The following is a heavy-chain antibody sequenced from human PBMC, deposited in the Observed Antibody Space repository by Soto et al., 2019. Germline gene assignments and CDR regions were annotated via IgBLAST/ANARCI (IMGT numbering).Heavy chain of an antibody. V-gene: IGHV3-48*03. CDR1: GFTFSSYE. CDR3: ATSFPMRSVQWHYCCYVMDV. CDR2: ISSSVSTI. Sequence: GGSLRLSCAASGFTFSSYEMNWVRQAPGKGLEWVSYISSSVSTIYYADSVKGRFTISRDNAKNSLYLQMNSLRAEDTAVYYCATSFPMRSVQWHYCCYVMDVSGRGTGVTFPS. J-gene: IGHJ6*02. D-gene: IGHD2-8*01.